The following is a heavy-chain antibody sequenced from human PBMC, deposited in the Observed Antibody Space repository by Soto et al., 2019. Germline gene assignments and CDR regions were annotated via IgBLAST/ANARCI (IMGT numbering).Heavy chain of an antibody. CDR1: GGSINNGDYY. D-gene: IGHD2-2*01. CDR2: MYYSGNT. J-gene: IGHJ6*02. Sequence: QVQLQESGPGLVKPSQTLSLTCTVSGGSINNGDYYWSWIRQPPGKGMEWIGYMYYSGNTYYNPSLKSRGTISLHTSKNQFLLKLRSVTVADPAVYFCAREGIGNCKRTSCHGVDVWGQGTTVSVSS. V-gene: IGHV4-30-4*01. CDR3: AREGIGNCKRTSCHGVDV.